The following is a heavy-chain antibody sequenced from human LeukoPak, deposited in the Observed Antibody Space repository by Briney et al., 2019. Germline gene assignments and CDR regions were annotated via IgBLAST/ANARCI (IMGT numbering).Heavy chain of an antibody. D-gene: IGHD4-11*01. CDR2: INPNSGGT. CDR3: ARDRDYSNTERGFDY. CDR1: GYTFTDYY. J-gene: IGHJ4*02. Sequence: GASVKVSCKTSGYTFTDYYIHWVRQAPGQGLEWMGWINPNSGGTNSAQKFRGRVTMTGDTSITTAYMELSRVTSDDTAVYYCARDRDYSNTERGFDYWGQGTLVTVSS. V-gene: IGHV1-2*02.